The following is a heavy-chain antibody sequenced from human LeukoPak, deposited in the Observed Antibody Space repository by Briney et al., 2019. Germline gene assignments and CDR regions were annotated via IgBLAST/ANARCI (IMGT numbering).Heavy chain of an antibody. D-gene: IGHD2-2*01. CDR1: GFTFSGSA. V-gene: IGHV3-73*01. Sequence: GGSLRLSCAASGFTFSGSAMHWVRQASGKGLEWVGRIRSKANSYATAYAASVNGRFTVSRDDSKNMAYLQMNSLKTEDTAVYYCTSAPATVFDYWGQGTLVTVSS. CDR2: IRSKANSYAT. CDR3: TSAPATVFDY. J-gene: IGHJ4*02.